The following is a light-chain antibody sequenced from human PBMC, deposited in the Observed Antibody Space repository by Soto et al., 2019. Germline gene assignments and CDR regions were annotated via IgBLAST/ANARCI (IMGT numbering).Light chain of an antibody. CDR3: CSYTGSSTFVV. Sequence: ALTQPASVSGSPGQSITISCTGTSSDVGSYNLVSWYQQHPGKAPKLMIYEGSKRPSGVSNRFSGSKSGNTASLTISGLQAEDEADYYCCSYTGSSTFVVFGGGTKLTVL. CDR1: SSDVGSYNL. J-gene: IGLJ2*01. V-gene: IGLV2-23*01. CDR2: EGS.